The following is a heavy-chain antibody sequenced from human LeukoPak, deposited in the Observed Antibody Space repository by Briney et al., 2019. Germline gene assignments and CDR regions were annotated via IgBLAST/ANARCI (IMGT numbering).Heavy chain of an antibody. J-gene: IGHJ6*03. V-gene: IGHV4-39*07. Sequence: SETLSLTCTVSGGSISNSIYYWGYIRQPPGKGLEWIGSIYHSGSTYYNPSLKSRVTISVDTSKNQFSLKLSSVTAADTAVYYCASANPYCSGGSCYRPYYYYYYYMDVWGKGTTVTVSS. D-gene: IGHD2-15*01. CDR1: GGSISNSIYY. CDR2: IYHSGST. CDR3: ASANPYCSGGSCYRPYYYYYYYMDV.